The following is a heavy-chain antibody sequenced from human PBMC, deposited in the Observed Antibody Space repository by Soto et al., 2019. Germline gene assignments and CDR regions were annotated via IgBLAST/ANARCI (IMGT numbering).Heavy chain of an antibody. CDR2: ISYDGSNK. Sequence: QVQLVESGGGVVQPGRSLRLSCAASGFTFSSYGMHWVRQAPGQGLEWEAVISYDGSNKYYADSVKGRFTISRDTSNNTLYLQMNSLRAEDTAVYYCAKDVAPILGYGSGGSCYSRYFDLWGRGNLVTVCS. D-gene: IGHD2-15*01. CDR3: AKDVAPILGYGSGGSCYSRYFDL. V-gene: IGHV3-30*18. J-gene: IGHJ2*01. CDR1: GFTFSSYG.